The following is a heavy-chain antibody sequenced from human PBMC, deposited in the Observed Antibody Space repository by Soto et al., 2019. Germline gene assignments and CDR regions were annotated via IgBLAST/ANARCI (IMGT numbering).Heavy chain of an antibody. CDR2: INAGNGNT. V-gene: IGHV1-3*01. Sequence: ASVKVSCKASGYTFTSYAMHWVRQAPGQRLEWMGWINAGNGNTKYSQKFQGRVTITRDTSASTAYMELSSLRSEDTAVYYCAREYYDSSGYYGGYYYYYGMDVWGQGTTVTGSS. D-gene: IGHD3-22*01. CDR1: GYTFTSYA. J-gene: IGHJ6*02. CDR3: AREYYDSSGYYGGYYYYYGMDV.